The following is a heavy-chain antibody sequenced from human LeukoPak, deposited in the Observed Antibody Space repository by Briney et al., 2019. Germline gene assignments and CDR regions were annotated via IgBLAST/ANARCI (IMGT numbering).Heavy chain of an antibody. Sequence: SQTLSLTCTVSGGSISSGDYYWSWIRQPPGKGLEWIGYIYYSGSTYYNPSLKSRVTISVDTSKNQFSLKLSSVTAADTAVYYCARDLIPNYYGSGSYSYWGQGPLVTVSS. D-gene: IGHD3-10*01. V-gene: IGHV4-30-4*08. CDR2: IYYSGST. J-gene: IGHJ4*02. CDR3: ARDLIPNYYGSGSYSY. CDR1: GGSISSGDYY.